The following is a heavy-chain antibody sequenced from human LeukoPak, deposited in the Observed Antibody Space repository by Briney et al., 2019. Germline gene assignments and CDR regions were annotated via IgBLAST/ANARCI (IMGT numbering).Heavy chain of an antibody. CDR2: INPNSGGT. D-gene: IGHD3-10*01. CDR3: ARDWLLWFGEHEKYYYMDV. Sequence: ASVTVSCKASGYTFTGYYMHWVRQAPGQGLEWMGWINPNSGGTNYAQKFQGRVTMTRDTSISTAYMELSRLRSDDTAVYYCARDWLLWFGEHEKYYYMDVWGKGTTVTVSS. V-gene: IGHV1-2*02. CDR1: GYTFTGYY. J-gene: IGHJ6*03.